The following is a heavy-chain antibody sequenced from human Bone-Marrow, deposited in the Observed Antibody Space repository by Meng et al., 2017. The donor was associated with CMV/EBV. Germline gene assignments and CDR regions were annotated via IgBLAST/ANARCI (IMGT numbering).Heavy chain of an antibody. CDR2: IIPIFGTA. CDR3: ARGINGYSGYDWSDP. D-gene: IGHD5-12*01. J-gene: IGHJ5*02. Sequence: SVKVSCKASGGTFSSYAISWVRQAPGQGLEWMGGIIPIFGTASYAQKFQGRVTITRNTSISTAYMELSSLRSEDTAVYYCARGINGYSGYDWSDPWGQGTLVTVSS. V-gene: IGHV1-69*05. CDR1: GGTFSSYA.